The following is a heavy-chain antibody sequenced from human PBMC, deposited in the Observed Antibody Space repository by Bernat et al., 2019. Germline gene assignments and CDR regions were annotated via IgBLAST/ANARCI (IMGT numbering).Heavy chain of an antibody. Sequence: QVQLQESGPGLVKPSETLSLTCTVSGGSISSYYWSWIRQPPGKGLEWIGYIYYSGSTNYNPSLKSRVTISVDTSKNQFSLKLSSVTAADTAVYYCARYHGFNYYYYGMDVWGQGTTVTVSS. V-gene: IGHV4-59*08. J-gene: IGHJ6*02. CDR2: IYYSGST. CDR3: ARYHGFNYYYYGMDV. CDR1: GGSISSYY. D-gene: IGHD3-10*01.